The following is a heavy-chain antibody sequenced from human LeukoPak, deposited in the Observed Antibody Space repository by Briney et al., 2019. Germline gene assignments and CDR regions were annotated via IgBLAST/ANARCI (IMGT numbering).Heavy chain of an antibody. V-gene: IGHV3-48*03. J-gene: IGHJ4*02. CDR2: TSSSGSSI. CDR3: AGGGPEEDYFDY. Sequence: SGGSLTLSCAASGFTFSSYEMNWVRQAPGQGQEWVSYTSSSGSSIYYADPVKGRFTISRDNAKNSLYLQMTSLRPEDTAVYYCAGGGPEEDYFDYWGQGTLVTVSS. CDR1: GFTFSSYE. D-gene: IGHD1-14*01.